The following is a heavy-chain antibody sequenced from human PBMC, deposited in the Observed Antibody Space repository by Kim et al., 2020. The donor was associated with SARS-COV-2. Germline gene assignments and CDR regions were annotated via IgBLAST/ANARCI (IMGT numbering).Heavy chain of an antibody. D-gene: IGHD6-19*01. J-gene: IGHJ6*02. Sequence: ASVKVSCKASGYTFTAYYMHWVRQAPGQGLEWMGWINPNSGGTNYAQKFQGWVTMTRDTSISTAYMELSRLRSDDTAVYYCARSQTTYSSGWPNRYYYYYSGMDVWGQVTTVTVSS. V-gene: IGHV1-2*04. CDR1: GYTFTAYY. CDR2: INPNSGGT. CDR3: ARSQTTYSSGWPNRYYYYYSGMDV.